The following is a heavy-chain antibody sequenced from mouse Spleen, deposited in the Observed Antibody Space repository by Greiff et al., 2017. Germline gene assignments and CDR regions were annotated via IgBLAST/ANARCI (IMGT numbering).Heavy chain of an antibody. CDR2: IYPGDGDT. CDR3: ARALTTVDYYAMDY. D-gene: IGHD1-1*01. Sequence: QVQLQQSGAELVKPGASVKISCKASGYAFSSYWMNWVKQRPGKGLEWIGQIYPGDGDTNYNGKFKGKATLTADKSSSTAYMQLSSLTSEDSAVYFCARALTTVDYYAMDYWGQGTSVTVSS. J-gene: IGHJ4*01. V-gene: IGHV1-80*01. CDR1: GYAFSSYW.